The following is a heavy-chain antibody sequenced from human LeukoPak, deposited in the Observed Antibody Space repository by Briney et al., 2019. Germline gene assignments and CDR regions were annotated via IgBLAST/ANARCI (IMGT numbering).Heavy chain of an antibody. CDR1: GGTFSSYA. CDR2: IIPIFGTA. Sequence: ASVKVSCKASGGTFSSYAISWVRQAPGQGLEWMGGIIPIFGTANYAQKFQGRVTITADESTSTAYMELSSLRSEDTAVYYCAIYYYGSGSYYHRGWYWGQGTLVTVSS. CDR3: AIYYYGSGSYYHRGWY. J-gene: IGHJ4*02. D-gene: IGHD3-10*01. V-gene: IGHV1-69*01.